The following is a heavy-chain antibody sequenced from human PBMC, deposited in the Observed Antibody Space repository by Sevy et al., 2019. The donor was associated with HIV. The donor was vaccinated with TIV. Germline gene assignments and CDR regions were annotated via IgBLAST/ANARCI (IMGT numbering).Heavy chain of an antibody. CDR3: ARGRYYDTSDYVSD. Sequence: GGSLRLSCEASGFTFSSYSMNWVRQSPGTGLEWVSYIDSRSSGIYYADSVKGRFTISRDNAKNSLYLQMNSLRDEDTAVYYCARGRYYDTSDYVSDWGQGTLVTVSS. D-gene: IGHD3-22*01. CDR1: GFTFSSYS. CDR2: IDSRSSGI. J-gene: IGHJ4*02. V-gene: IGHV3-48*02.